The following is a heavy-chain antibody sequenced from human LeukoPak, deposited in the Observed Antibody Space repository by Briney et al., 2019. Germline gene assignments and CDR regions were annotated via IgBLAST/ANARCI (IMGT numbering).Heavy chain of an antibody. D-gene: IGHD1-14*01. Sequence: PGGSLRLSCAASGFTLSDYGMSWVRQAPGKGLEWVAGISTSDSTYYADSVEGRFTISRDDSKNTLYLQVDSLRAEDTAVYYCAKGTHPYLLDYWGQGTLVTVSS. CDR1: GFTLSDYG. J-gene: IGHJ4*02. V-gene: IGHV3-23*01. CDR2: ISTSDST. CDR3: AKGTHPYLLDY.